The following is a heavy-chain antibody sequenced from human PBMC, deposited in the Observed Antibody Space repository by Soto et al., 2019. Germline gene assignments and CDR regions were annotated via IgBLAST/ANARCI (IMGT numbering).Heavy chain of an antibody. Sequence: GGSLRLSCAASGFTFSSYEMNWVRQAPGKGLEWVSYISSSGSTIYYADSVKGRFTISRDNAKNSLYLQMNSLRAEDTAVYYCARSGTSWYFDYWGQGTLVTVSS. CDR3: ARSGTSWYFDY. J-gene: IGHJ4*02. CDR2: ISSSGSTI. V-gene: IGHV3-48*03. CDR1: GFTFSSYE. D-gene: IGHD1-26*01.